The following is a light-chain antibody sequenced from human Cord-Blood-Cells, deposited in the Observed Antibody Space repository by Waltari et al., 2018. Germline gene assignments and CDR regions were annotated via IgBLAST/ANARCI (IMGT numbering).Light chain of an antibody. Sequence: SALTQPASVSGSPGQSITISCTGTSSDVGGYNYVSCYQQHPGKAPKLMIYDVSNRPSGVSNRFSGSKPGNTASLTISGLQAEDEADYYCSSYTSSSTNVVFGGGTKLTVL. J-gene: IGLJ2*01. V-gene: IGLV2-14*01. CDR1: SSDVGGYNY. CDR2: DVS. CDR3: SSYTSSSTNVV.